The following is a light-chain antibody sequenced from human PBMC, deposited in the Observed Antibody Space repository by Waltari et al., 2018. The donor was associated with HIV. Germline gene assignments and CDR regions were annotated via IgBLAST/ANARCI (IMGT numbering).Light chain of an antibody. CDR2: EVS. CDR3: CSYLVWSTILYA. J-gene: IGLJ1*01. Sequence: QSALTQPASVSGSPEQSITISCTGTSSDVGSYNLVSWYQQHPVKAPKLMIYEVSKRPSWVSKRFSGSKAGNTASLTISGLQSENYAHYYCCSYLVWSTILYAFGTGTKVTVL. CDR1: SSDVGSYNL. V-gene: IGLV2-23*02.